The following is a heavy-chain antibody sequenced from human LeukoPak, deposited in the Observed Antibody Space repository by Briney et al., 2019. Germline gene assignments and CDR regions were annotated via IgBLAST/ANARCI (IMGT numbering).Heavy chain of an antibody. CDR3: AKDIEEWLVKGGGCFDY. D-gene: IGHD6-19*01. J-gene: IGHJ4*02. CDR2: ISYDGSNK. V-gene: IGHV3-30*18. CDR1: GFIFSNSA. Sequence: GRSLTLSCAASGFIFSNSAMHWVRQAPGKGLEWVAVISYDGSNKYYADSVKGRFTISRDNSKNTLYLQMNSLRAEDTAVYYCAKDIEEWLVKGGGCFDYWGQGTLVTVSS.